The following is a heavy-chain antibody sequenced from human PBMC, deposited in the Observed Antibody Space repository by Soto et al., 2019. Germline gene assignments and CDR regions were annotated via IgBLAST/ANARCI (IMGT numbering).Heavy chain of an antibody. CDR2: ISGSGGST. Sequence: EVQLLESGGGLVQPGGSLRLSCAASGFTFSSYAMSWVRQAPGKGLDWVSAISGSGGSTYYADSVKCRFTISRDNAKHTLYLQMNSLRAEDTAVYYCAKDRRDYVWGSYRYAEGWFDPWGQGTLVTVSS. CDR3: AKDRRDYVWGSYRYAEGWFDP. CDR1: GFTFSSYA. D-gene: IGHD3-16*02. J-gene: IGHJ5*02. V-gene: IGHV3-23*01.